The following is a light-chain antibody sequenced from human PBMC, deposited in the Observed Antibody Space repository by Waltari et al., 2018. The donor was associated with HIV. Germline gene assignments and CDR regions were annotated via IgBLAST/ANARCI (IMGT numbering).Light chain of an antibody. CDR1: SSDVGSYSY. V-gene: IGLV2-14*01. CDR3: NSYTGISTWV. CDR2: EVS. Sequence: QSALTQPASVSGSPGQSITISCPGSSSDVGSYSYVSWYQQHPGKAPKLMIDEVSNLPAGVSHRFSGSKAGNTASLSISGLQPEDEADYYCNSYTGISTWVFGGGTKLTVL. J-gene: IGLJ3*02.